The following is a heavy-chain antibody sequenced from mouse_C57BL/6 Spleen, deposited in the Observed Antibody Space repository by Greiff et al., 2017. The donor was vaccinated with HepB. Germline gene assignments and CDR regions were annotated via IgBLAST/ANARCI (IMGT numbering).Heavy chain of an antibody. Sequence: QVQLQQPGAELVKPGASVKMSCKASGYTFTSYWITWVKQRPGQGLEWIGDIYPGSGSTNYNEKFKSKATLTVDTSSSTAYMQLSSLTSEDSAVYYFARPHYYGSSPPYYFDYWGQGTTLTVSS. CDR2: IYPGSGST. D-gene: IGHD1-1*01. J-gene: IGHJ2*01. V-gene: IGHV1-55*01. CDR1: GYTFTSYW. CDR3: ARPHYYGSSPPYYFDY.